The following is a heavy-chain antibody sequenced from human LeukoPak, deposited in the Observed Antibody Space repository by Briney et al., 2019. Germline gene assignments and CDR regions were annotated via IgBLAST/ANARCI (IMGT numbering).Heavy chain of an antibody. Sequence: SETLSLTCTVSGGSISSSSYYWGWIRQPPGKGLEWIGSIYYSGSTYYNPSLKSRVTISVDTSKNQFSLKLSSVTAADTAVYYCTTYGSGSYRDYWGQGTLVTVSS. V-gene: IGHV4-39*07. CDR2: IYYSGST. CDR3: TTYGSGSYRDY. CDR1: GGSISSSSYY. D-gene: IGHD3-10*01. J-gene: IGHJ4*02.